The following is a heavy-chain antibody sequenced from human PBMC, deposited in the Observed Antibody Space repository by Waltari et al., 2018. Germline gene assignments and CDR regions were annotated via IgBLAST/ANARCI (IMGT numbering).Heavy chain of an antibody. Sequence: QVQLQESGQGLVKPSETLSLTCAVAGDSIPSASYWGWLRQTPGKGLEWIGYVYHFGSSSYNPSLKSRVTMSVDTSKRQFSLNLSSVTAADTAVYYCARHESAHYGGFDSWGRGTLVTVSA. CDR3: ARHESAHYGGFDS. V-gene: IGHV4-38-2*01. J-gene: IGHJ4*02. D-gene: IGHD4-17*01. CDR2: VYHFGSS. CDR1: GDSIPSASY.